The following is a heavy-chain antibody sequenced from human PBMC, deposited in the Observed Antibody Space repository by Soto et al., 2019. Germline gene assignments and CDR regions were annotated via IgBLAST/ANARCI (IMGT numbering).Heavy chain of an antibody. CDR1: GFTFSSYW. J-gene: IGHJ4*02. CDR2: IKQDGSEK. D-gene: IGHD3-9*01. CDR3: ARGVYGGYFDWLFHHVLDY. V-gene: IGHV3-7*03. Sequence: GGSLRLSCAASGFTFSSYWMSWVRQAPGKGLEWVANIKQDGSEKYYVDSVKGRFTISGDNAKNSLYLQMNSLRAEDTAVYYCARGVYGGYFDWLFHHVLDYWGQGTLVTVSS.